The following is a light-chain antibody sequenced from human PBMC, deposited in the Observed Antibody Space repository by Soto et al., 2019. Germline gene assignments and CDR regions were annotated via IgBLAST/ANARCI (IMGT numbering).Light chain of an antibody. CDR2: PAS. Sequence: AIRMTQSPSSFSASIGDRVNITCRASQGISSYLAWYQQKPGKAPKLLIDPASTLQSGVPSRFSGSGSGTDFTLTIGCLQSEDFATYYCQQYYEYPRTFGQGTKVEIK. V-gene: IGKV1-8*01. CDR1: QGISSY. J-gene: IGKJ1*01. CDR3: QQYYEYPRT.